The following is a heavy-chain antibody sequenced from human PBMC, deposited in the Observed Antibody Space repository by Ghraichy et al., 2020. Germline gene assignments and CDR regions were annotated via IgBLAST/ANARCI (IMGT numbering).Heavy chain of an antibody. Sequence: GSLRLSCAASGFTFSDYYMSWIRQAPGKGLEWVSYISSSSSYTNYADSVKGRFTISRDNAKNSLYLQMNSLRAEDTAVYYCARAYSKYVFYMDVWGKGTTVTVSS. D-gene: IGHD4-11*01. CDR3: ARAYSKYVFYMDV. V-gene: IGHV3-11*06. CDR2: ISSSSSYT. J-gene: IGHJ6*03. CDR1: GFTFSDYY.